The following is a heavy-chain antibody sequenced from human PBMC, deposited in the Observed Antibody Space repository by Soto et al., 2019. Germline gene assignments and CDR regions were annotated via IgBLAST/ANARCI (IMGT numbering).Heavy chain of an antibody. CDR3: ATPNKNNFAWPPHPFDY. CDR2: MYHSGSS. CDR1: GGSITTTNSY. J-gene: IGHJ4*02. Sequence: QLQLQESGPGLVKPSETLSLTCTVSGGSITTTNSYWGWIRQPPGKGLEWIGSMYHSGSSYSNPSLKSRLTISVDTSKNQFSLKLGSVTAADTAVYYCATPNKNNFAWPPHPFDYWGQGILVTVSS. V-gene: IGHV4-39*01. D-gene: IGHD3-9*01.